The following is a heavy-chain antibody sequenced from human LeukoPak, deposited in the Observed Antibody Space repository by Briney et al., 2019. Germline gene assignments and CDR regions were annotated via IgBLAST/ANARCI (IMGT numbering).Heavy chain of an antibody. J-gene: IGHJ4*02. CDR3: ARQYCSGGSCYFDY. D-gene: IGHD2-15*01. V-gene: IGHV4-39*01. CDR1: GGSISSSSYY. Sequence: SEALSLTCTVSGGSISSSSYYWGWIRQPPGKGLEWIGSIYYSGSTYYNPSLKSRVTISVDTSKNQFSLKLSPVTAADTAVYYCARQYCSGGSCYFDYWGQGTLVTVSS. CDR2: IYYSGST.